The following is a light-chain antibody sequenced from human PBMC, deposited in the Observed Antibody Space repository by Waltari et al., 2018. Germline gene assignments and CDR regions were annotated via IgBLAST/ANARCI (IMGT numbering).Light chain of an antibody. CDR1: ISDVGGYNY. CDR3: SSYTSSSVV. J-gene: IGLJ2*01. V-gene: IGLV2-14*01. Sequence: QSALTQPASVSGSPGQSITISCTATISDVGGYNYVSWYQQHPGKAPKLMIYYVSNPPSGVSNRFSGSKSGNTASLTISGLQAEDEADYYCSSYTSSSVVFGGGTKLTVL. CDR2: YVS.